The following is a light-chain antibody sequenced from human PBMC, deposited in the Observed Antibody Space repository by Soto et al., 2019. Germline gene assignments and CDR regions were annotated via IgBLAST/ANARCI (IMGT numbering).Light chain of an antibody. CDR2: AAS. CDR1: QGIINY. CDR3: QKYNSAPLS. V-gene: IGKV1-27*01. Sequence: DIQMTQSPSSLFASVGDRVTITCRASQGIINYLAWYQQKPGKAPKLLIYAASTLQSGVTSRFSGSGSGTDFTLTISGLQPEDVATYYCQKYNSAPLSFGGGTKVEIK. J-gene: IGKJ4*01.